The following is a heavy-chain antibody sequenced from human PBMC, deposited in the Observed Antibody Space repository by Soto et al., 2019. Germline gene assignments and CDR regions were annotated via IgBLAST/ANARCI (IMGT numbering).Heavy chain of an antibody. CDR1: GFTVSSNY. J-gene: IGHJ6*02. Sequence: EVQVVESGGGLIQPGGSLTLSCAASGFTVSSNYMSWFRQAPGKGPGWVSVIYSGGTTYHADSVKGRFTISRDNSKNTVYLQMNNLRAEDTAVYYCAKGNSSGDYPHHHYYGLDVWGQGTTVTVSS. V-gene: IGHV3-53*01. CDR2: IYSGGTT. CDR3: AKGNSSGDYPHHHYYGLDV. D-gene: IGHD3-22*01.